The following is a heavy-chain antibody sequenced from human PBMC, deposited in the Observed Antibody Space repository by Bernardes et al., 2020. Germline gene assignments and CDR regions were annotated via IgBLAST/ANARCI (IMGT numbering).Heavy chain of an antibody. CDR2: IYSGGTT. CDR1: GFTVSSNY. J-gene: IGHJ4*02. V-gene: IGHV3-53*01. Sequence: WGSLRLSCAASGFTVSSNYMSWVRQAPGKGLEWVSLIYSGGTTFYADSVRGRFTVSRDNSKNTLYLQMDSLRAEDTAVYYCARGYSSGIDYWGQGTLVTVSS. D-gene: IGHD6-19*01. CDR3: ARGYSSGIDY.